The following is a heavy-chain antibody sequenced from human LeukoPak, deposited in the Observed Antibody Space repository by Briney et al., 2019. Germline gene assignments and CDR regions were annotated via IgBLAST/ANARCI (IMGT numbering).Heavy chain of an antibody. CDR3: ANLVKLAS. J-gene: IGHJ5*02. CDR1: GFTFISYG. V-gene: IGHV3-23*01. CDR2: ISGGGGGT. D-gene: IGHD1-26*01. Sequence: PGRSLRLSCAASGFTFISYGMSWVRQAPGKGLEWVSSISGGGGGTFYADSVKGRFTISRDNSNNTLYLQMNSLRAEDTALYYCANLVKLASWGQGTLVTVSS.